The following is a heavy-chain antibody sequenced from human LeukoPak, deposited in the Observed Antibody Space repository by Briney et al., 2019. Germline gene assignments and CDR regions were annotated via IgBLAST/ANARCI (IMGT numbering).Heavy chain of an antibody. J-gene: IGHJ6*02. Sequence: PGGSLRLSCAASGFTFSDFAMSWVRQAPGKGLGWGSAISGSGVNTYYGDSVKGGFTISRENSKNTLYLQMSSLRAEDTAIYYCARGVVGGPGPHYYSPMGVWGQGTTVSVSS. CDR2: ISGSGVNT. CDR3: ARGVVGGPGPHYYSPMGV. D-gene: IGHD4-23*01. CDR1: GFTFSDFA. V-gene: IGHV3-23*01.